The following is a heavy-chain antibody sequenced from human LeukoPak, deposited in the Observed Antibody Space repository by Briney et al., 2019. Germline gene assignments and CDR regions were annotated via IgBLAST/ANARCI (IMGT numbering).Heavy chain of an antibody. CDR2: IYSGDST. D-gene: IGHD3-3*01. V-gene: IGHV3-66*01. CDR1: GFAVSSNY. J-gene: IGHJ4*02. CDR3: ARVESGFFDY. Sequence: GGSLRLSCAASGFAVSSNYMSWVRQAPGKGLEWVSDIYSGDSTYYADFVQGRFTISRDNSKNTLYLQMNSLRAEDTAVYYCARVESGFFDYWGQGTLVTVSS.